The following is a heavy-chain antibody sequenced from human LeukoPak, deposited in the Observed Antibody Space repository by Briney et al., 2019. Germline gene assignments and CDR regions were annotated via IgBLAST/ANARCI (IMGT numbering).Heavy chain of an antibody. CDR2: VSLEGVR. CDR3: SRENGAFSPFGY. CDR1: GGSITTTHW. V-gene: IGHV4-4*02. J-gene: IGHJ4*02. Sequence: SGTLSLTCGVSGGSITTTHWWSWVRQFPGQGLQWIGEVSLEGVRDYNPSLTSRVTRSLDRAKNLLSLNLNSVTAADTAVYYCSRENGAFSPFGYWGQGILVTV. D-gene: IGHD2-8*01.